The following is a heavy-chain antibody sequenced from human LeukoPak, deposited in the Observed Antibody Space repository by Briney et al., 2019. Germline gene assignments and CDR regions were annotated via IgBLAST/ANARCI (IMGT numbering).Heavy chain of an antibody. D-gene: IGHD3-10*01. V-gene: IGHV1-2*02. CDR3: ARDGEYGTGSYYRGSFDY. CDR2: INPNSGGT. Sequence: ASVKVSCKASGYIFTDYFMHWVRQAPGQGLEWMGWINPNSGGTNYAQKFQGRVTMARDTSISTVYMDLSSLGSDDTAVYYCARDGEYGTGSYYRGSFDYWGQGILVTVSS. CDR1: GYIFTDYF. J-gene: IGHJ4*02.